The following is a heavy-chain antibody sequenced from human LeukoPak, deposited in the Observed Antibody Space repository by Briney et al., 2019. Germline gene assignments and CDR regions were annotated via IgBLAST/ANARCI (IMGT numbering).Heavy chain of an antibody. V-gene: IGHV3-21*01. CDR2: ISSSSSYI. CDR3: ASSESYHGAFDI. D-gene: IGHD1-26*01. J-gene: IGHJ3*02. Sequence: GGSLRLSCAASGFTFSSYSMNWVRQAPGKGLEWVSSISSSSSYIYYADSVKGRFTISRANPKTSLYLQMNSLRAEDTAVYYCASSESYHGAFDIWGQGTMVTVSS. CDR1: GFTFSSYS.